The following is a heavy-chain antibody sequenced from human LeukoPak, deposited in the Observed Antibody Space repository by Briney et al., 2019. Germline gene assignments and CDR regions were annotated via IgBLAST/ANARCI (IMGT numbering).Heavy chain of an antibody. V-gene: IGHV4-59*12. CDR1: GGSISSYY. Sequence: SETLSLTCTVSGGSISSYYWSWIRQPPGKGLEWIGYIYYSGSTYYNPSPKSRVTISVDRSKNQFSLKLSSVTAADTAVYYCARAENGNYVSSNYGMDVWGQGTTVTVSS. D-gene: IGHD4-17*01. J-gene: IGHJ6*02. CDR2: IYYSGST. CDR3: ARAENGNYVSSNYGMDV.